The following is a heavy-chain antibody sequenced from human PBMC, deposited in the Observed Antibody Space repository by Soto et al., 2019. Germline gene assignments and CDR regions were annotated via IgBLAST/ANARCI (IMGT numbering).Heavy chain of an antibody. J-gene: IGHJ4*02. CDR3: AKDYRESNYYDSSGGFDY. CDR1: GFTFSSYA. CDR2: ISGSGGST. Sequence: GGSLRLSSAASGFTFSSYAMSWVRQAPGKGLEWVSSISGSGGSTYYADSVKGRFTISRDNSKNTLYLQMNSLRAEDTAVYYCAKDYRESNYYDSSGGFDYWGQGTLVTVSS. D-gene: IGHD3-22*01. V-gene: IGHV3-23*01.